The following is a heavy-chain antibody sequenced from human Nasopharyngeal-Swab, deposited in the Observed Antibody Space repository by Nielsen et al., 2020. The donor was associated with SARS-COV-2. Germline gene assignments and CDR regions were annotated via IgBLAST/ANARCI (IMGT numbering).Heavy chain of an antibody. Sequence: WVRQAPGQGLEGMGLINPSGGSTSYAQKFQGRVTITRDTSASTAYMELSSLRSEDTAVYYCARGDYSSSWDRSYYGMDVWGQGTTVTVSS. V-gene: IGHV1-46*01. CDR3: ARGDYSSSWDRSYYGMDV. D-gene: IGHD6-13*01. J-gene: IGHJ6*02. CDR2: INPSGGST.